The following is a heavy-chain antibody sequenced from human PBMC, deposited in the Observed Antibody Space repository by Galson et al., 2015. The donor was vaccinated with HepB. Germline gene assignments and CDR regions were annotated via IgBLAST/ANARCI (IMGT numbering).Heavy chain of an antibody. CDR2: INPNSGGT. CDR1: GYTFTGYY. J-gene: IGHJ3*02. Sequence: SVKVSCKASGYTFTGYYMHWVRQAPGQGLEWMGWINPNSGGTNYAQKFQGRVTMTRDTSISTAYMELSRLRSDDTAVYYCARARGWLNDAFDIWGQGTMVTVSS. CDR3: ARARGWLNDAFDI. V-gene: IGHV1-2*02. D-gene: IGHD5-24*01.